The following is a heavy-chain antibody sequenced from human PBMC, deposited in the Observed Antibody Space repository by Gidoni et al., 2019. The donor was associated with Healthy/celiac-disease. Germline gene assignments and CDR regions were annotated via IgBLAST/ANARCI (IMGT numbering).Heavy chain of an antibody. Sequence: QVQLVQSGAEVKKPGSSVKVSCKASGGTFSSYALRWVRQAPGQGLEWMGGIMPIFGTANYAQKFQGRVTITADESTSTAYMELSSLRSEDTAVYYCAREGTDDFWSGYIPLYGMDVWGQGTTVTVSS. D-gene: IGHD3-3*01. V-gene: IGHV1-69*01. CDR2: IMPIFGTA. CDR3: AREGTDDFWSGYIPLYGMDV. J-gene: IGHJ6*02. CDR1: GGTFSSYA.